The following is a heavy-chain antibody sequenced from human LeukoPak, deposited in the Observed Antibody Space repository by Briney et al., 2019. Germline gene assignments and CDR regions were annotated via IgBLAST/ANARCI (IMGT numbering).Heavy chain of an antibody. J-gene: IGHJ6*03. V-gene: IGHV3-23*01. CDR3: AKCPAPGAHYYYYYLDV. Sequence: GGSLRLSCAASGFTFSTYAMSWVRQAPGKGLQWVSSISGSGSTTYYTDSVKGRFTVSRDNSKNTLYLQMNSLRAEDTAVYYCAKCPAPGAHYYYYYLDVWGKGTTVIVSS. CDR2: ISGSGSTT. D-gene: IGHD4/OR15-4a*01. CDR1: GFTFSTYA.